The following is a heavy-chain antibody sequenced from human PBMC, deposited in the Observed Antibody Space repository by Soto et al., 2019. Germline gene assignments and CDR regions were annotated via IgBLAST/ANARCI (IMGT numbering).Heavy chain of an antibody. J-gene: IGHJ6*03. CDR1: GYTFTSYA. CDR3: ARDPESYCSSTSCLEYYYYYMDV. D-gene: IGHD2-2*01. CDR2: INAGNGNT. Sequence: ASVKVSCKASGYTFTSYAMHWVRQAPGQRLEWMGWINAGNGNTKYSQKFQGRVTITRDTSASTAYMELSSLRSEDTAVYYCARDPESYCSSTSCLEYYYYYMDVWGKGTTVTVSS. V-gene: IGHV1-3*01.